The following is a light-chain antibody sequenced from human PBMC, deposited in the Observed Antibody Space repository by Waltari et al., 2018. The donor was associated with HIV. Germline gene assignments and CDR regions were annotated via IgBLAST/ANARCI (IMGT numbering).Light chain of an antibody. CDR1: QSDTSW. J-gene: IGKJ2*01. Sequence: DIQMTQSPSTLSASVGDRVTITCRASQSDTSWLAWYQQKPGKAPKLLIYKASTLESGVPSRFSGSGSGTEFTLTISSLQPDDFATYYCQQYHSYSKTFGQGTKLEIK. CDR3: QQYHSYSKT. CDR2: KAS. V-gene: IGKV1-5*03.